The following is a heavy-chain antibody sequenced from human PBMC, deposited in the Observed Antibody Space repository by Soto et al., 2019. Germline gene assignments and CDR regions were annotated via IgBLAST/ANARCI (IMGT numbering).Heavy chain of an antibody. D-gene: IGHD3-10*01. J-gene: IGHJ4*02. CDR3: ARRASGTYYKTFDY. CDR2: IDPSDSNT. CDR1: GYSFTSYW. V-gene: IGHV5-10-1*01. Sequence: GESLKISCKGSGYSFTSYWISWVRQMPGKGLDWMGRIDPSDSNTQYSPSFQGHVTISADKSISTAYLQWSSLKASDTAMYYCARRASGTYYKTFDYWGQGTLVTVSS.